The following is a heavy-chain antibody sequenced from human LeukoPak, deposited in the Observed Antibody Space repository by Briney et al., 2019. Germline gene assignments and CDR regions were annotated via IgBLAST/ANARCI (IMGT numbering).Heavy chain of an antibody. V-gene: IGHV3-30*04. Sequence: PGGSLRLSCEASGFTFNNYAMQWVRQAPGRGLEWVAVISSDGRKPYYADAVKGRFTISRDNSKNTVYMQMNGLRAEDTAMYYCARDFGYASGTYMVYWGQGTLVTVSS. J-gene: IGHJ4*02. CDR1: GFTFNNYA. CDR2: ISSDGRKP. CDR3: ARDFGYASGTYMVY. D-gene: IGHD1-26*01.